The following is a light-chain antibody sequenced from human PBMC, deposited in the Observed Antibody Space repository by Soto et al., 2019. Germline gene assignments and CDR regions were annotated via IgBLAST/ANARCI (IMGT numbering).Light chain of an antibody. Sequence: QPVLTQPPSVSGAPGQRVTISCTGSSSNIGAGYDVHWYQQLPGTAPKLHIYANINRPSGVPDRFSGSKSGTSASLAITGLQAEDEADYYCQSYDSSLSASVVFGGGTKVTVL. CDR2: ANI. CDR3: QSYDSSLSASVV. CDR1: SSNIGAGYD. J-gene: IGLJ2*01. V-gene: IGLV1-40*01.